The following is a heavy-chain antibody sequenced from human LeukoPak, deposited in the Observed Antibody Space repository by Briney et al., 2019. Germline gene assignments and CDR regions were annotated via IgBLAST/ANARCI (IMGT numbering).Heavy chain of an antibody. Sequence: PGGSLRLSCAVSGFTFSSHLMHWVRQAPGKGLVWVSRINSDGSITTYADSAQGRFTISRDNAKNTLYLQMNSLRVEDTAVYYCARDYNWNPPDYWGQGTLVTVSS. CDR2: INSDGSIT. D-gene: IGHD1-1*01. CDR1: GFTFSSHL. CDR3: ARDYNWNPPDY. V-gene: IGHV3-74*01. J-gene: IGHJ4*02.